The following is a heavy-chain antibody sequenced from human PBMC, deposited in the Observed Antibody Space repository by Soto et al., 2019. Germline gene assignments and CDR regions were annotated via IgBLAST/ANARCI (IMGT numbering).Heavy chain of an antibody. CDR3: ARDRAYYDSSGYPLYYFDY. J-gene: IGHJ4*02. D-gene: IGHD3-22*01. CDR2: IKQDGSEK. CDR1: GFTFSSYW. V-gene: IGHV3-7*05. Sequence: GGSLRLSCAASGFTFSSYWMSWVRQAPGKGLEWVANIKQDGSEKYYVDTEKGRFTISRDNAKNSLYLQMNSLRAEDTAVYYCARDRAYYDSSGYPLYYFDYWGQGT.